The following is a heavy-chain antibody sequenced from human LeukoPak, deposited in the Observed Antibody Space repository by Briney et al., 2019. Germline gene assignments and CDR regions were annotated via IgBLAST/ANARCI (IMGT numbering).Heavy chain of an antibody. CDR2: ISYDGSNK. D-gene: IGHD1-26*01. CDR3: AKDLSGSHTH. CDR1: GFTFSSYG. Sequence: GGSLRLSCAASGFTFSSYGMHWVRQAPGKGLEWVAVISYDGSNKYYADSVKGRFTISRDNSKNTLYLQMNSLRAEDTAVYYCAKDLSGSHTHWGQGTLVTVSS. V-gene: IGHV3-30*18. J-gene: IGHJ4*02.